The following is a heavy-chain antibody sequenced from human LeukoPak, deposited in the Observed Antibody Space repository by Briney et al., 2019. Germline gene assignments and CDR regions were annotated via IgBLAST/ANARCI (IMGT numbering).Heavy chain of an antibody. CDR1: GGSISSSSYY. V-gene: IGHV4-39*07. CDR3: ARARDIAVADY. D-gene: IGHD6-19*01. Sequence: SETLSLTCTVSGGSISSSSYYWGWIRQPPGKGLEWIGSIYYSGSTYYNPSLKSRVTISVDTSKNQFSLKLSSVTAADTAVYYCARARDIAVADYWGQGTLVTVSS. J-gene: IGHJ4*02. CDR2: IYYSGST.